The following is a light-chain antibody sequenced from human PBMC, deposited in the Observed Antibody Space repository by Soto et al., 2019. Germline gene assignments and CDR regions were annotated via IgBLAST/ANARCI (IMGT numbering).Light chain of an antibody. CDR3: SSYSSSTTRV. V-gene: IGLV2-14*01. J-gene: IGLJ1*01. Sequence: QLVLTQPASVSGSPGQSITISCTGTSSDIGGYSYVSWYQLHPGKAPQLMIYDVNNRPSGVSNRFSGSKSGNTASLTISGLQAEDEADYFCSSYSSSTTRVFGTGTKVTVL. CDR1: SSDIGGYSY. CDR2: DVN.